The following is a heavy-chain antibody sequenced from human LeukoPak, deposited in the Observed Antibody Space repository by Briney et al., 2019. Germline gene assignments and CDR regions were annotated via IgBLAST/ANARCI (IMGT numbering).Heavy chain of an antibody. D-gene: IGHD3-10*01. J-gene: IGHJ4*02. CDR1: RGSLSSHS. Sequence: PSETLSLTCTVSRGSLSSHSWSWIRQPPGKGQDWIGSVSYSGFTKYNPSLESRVSMSVDTSKDQFSLRLSSVTAADTAFYYCARATGGLTLFDYWGQGTPVTVSS. CDR3: ARATGGLTLFDY. CDR2: VSYSGFT. V-gene: IGHV4-59*11.